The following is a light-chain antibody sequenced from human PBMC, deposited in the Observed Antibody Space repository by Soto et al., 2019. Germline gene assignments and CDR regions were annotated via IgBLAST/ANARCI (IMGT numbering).Light chain of an antibody. Sequence: EIVMTQSPATLSVSPGERATLSCRASQSVSSNLAWYQQHPGQPPRLLIYGISTRATGIPARFSGSGSGTEFTLTISSLQSEDFAIYYCQQYNNWPRTFGQGTKVDIK. J-gene: IGKJ1*01. CDR3: QQYNNWPRT. CDR1: QSVSSN. V-gene: IGKV3-15*01. CDR2: GIS.